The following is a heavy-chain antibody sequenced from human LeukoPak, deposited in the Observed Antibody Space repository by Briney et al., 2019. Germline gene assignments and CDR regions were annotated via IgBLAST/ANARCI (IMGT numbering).Heavy chain of an antibody. J-gene: IGHJ5*02. Sequence: GGSLRLSCAASGFTFSSYSMAWVRQAPGPGLEWVSSIAALNTNTYYADSVKGRFTISRDNAKNSLYLHMNSLRAEDTAVYYCARCSLGSCLRTSSFDPWGQGTLVTVSS. CDR1: GFTFSSYS. CDR3: ARCSLGSCLRTSSFDP. D-gene: IGHD2-2*01. V-gene: IGHV3-21*04. CDR2: IAALNTNT.